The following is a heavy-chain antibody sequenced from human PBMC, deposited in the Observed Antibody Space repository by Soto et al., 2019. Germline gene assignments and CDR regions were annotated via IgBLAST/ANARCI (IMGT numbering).Heavy chain of an antibody. D-gene: IGHD2-15*01. CDR1: GYNFTGYY. Sequence: SSVKVSCKASGYNFTGYYMHWVRQVPGQGFEWMGWVNPNSGGTNYAQKFQGRVTMTRDTSTSTAYMELSRLRSDDTAVYYCAREGIGGYCSGGSGYSGNDYYYGMDVWGQGTTVTVSS. V-gene: IGHV1-2*02. J-gene: IGHJ6*02. CDR2: VNPNSGGT. CDR3: AREGIGGYCSGGSGYSGNDYYYGMDV.